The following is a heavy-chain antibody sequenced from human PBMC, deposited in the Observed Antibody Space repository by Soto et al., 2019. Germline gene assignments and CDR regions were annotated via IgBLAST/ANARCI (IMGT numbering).Heavy chain of an antibody. CDR2: ISGSGGST. CDR3: AKDLVRSSGWYLTTGDYLDY. J-gene: IGHJ4*02. D-gene: IGHD6-19*01. Sequence: GGSLRLSCAASGFTFSSYAMSWVRQAPGKGLEWVSAISGSGGSTYYADSVKGRFTISRDNSKNTLYLQMNSLRAEDTAVYYCAKDLVRSSGWYLTTGDYLDYWGQGTLVTVSS. V-gene: IGHV3-23*01. CDR1: GFTFSSYA.